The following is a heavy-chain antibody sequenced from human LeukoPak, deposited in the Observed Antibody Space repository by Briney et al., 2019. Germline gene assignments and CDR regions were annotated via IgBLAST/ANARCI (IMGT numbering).Heavy chain of an antibody. CDR1: GFTFSGFA. V-gene: IGHV3-23*01. D-gene: IGHD3-16*01. CDR2: ISRSGEST. J-gene: IGHJ4*02. CDR3: AKDYAVGSIDY. Sequence: GGSLRLSCAASGFTFSGFAMSWIRQAPGKGLEWVSSISRSGESTFYADSVRGRFTISRDNSKNTVALQMESLRAEDTALYYCAKDYAVGSIDYWGQGTLVAVSS.